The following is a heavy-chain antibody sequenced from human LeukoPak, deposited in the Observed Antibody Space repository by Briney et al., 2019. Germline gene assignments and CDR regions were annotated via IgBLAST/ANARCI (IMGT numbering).Heavy chain of an antibody. J-gene: IGHJ6*03. Sequence: GESLKISCKGSGYSFTSYWIGWVRQMPGKGLEWMGIIYPGDSDTRYSPSFQGQVTISADKSVSTAYLQWSSLKASDTAMYYCARLGPFGPAAMNLRGESFMDVWGKGTTVTVSS. V-gene: IGHV5-51*01. CDR2: IYPGDSDT. CDR1: GYSFTSYW. D-gene: IGHD2-2*01. CDR3: ARLGPFGPAAMNLRGESFMDV.